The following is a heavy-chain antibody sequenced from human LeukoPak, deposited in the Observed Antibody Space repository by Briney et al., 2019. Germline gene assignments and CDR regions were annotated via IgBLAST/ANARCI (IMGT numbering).Heavy chain of an antibody. V-gene: IGHV3-30*03. CDR2: ISYDGSNK. D-gene: IGHD2-21*02. Sequence: GGSLTLSCAASGFIFRSYDTHWVRQAPGKGLEWVAVISYDGSNKYYADFVKGRFTISRDNSKSTLFLHMNSLRAEDTAVYYCAIWAFGGDSCWGQGTLVTVSS. J-gene: IGHJ4*02. CDR3: AIWAFGGDSC. CDR1: GFIFRSYD.